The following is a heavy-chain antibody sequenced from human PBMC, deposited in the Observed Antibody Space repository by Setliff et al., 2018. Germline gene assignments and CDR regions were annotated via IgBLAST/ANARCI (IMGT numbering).Heavy chain of an antibody. D-gene: IGHD2-15*01. CDR2: ISAYNGNT. V-gene: IGHV1-18*01. CDR3: ARVVGSGGNGGHWYFDL. CDR1: GYTFTSYG. J-gene: IGHJ2*01. Sequence: ASVNVSCKASGYTFTSYGISWVRQAPGQGLEWMGWISAYNGNTNYAQKLQGRVTMTTDTSTSTAYMKLRSLRSDDTAVYYCARVVGSGGNGGHWYFDLWGRGTLVTVSS.